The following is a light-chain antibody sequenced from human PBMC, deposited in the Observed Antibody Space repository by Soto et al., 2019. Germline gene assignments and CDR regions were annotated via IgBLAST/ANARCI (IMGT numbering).Light chain of an antibody. V-gene: IGKV3-15*01. CDR1: QSVKSN. J-gene: IGKJ1*01. CDR3: QQYGSSGT. Sequence: EIMMTQSPATLSVSPGERAILSCRASQSVKSNLAWYQQKPGQAPRLLIYGASTRATGIPARFSGSGSGTEFTLTISNLQSEDFAVYYCQQYGSSGTFGQGTKVDIK. CDR2: GAS.